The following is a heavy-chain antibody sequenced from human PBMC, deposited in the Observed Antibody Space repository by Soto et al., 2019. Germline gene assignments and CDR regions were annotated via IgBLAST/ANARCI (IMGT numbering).Heavy chain of an antibody. CDR1: GFTFSTFS. D-gene: IGHD1-1*01. CDR2: ISYDGANQ. V-gene: IGHV3-30-3*02. CDR3: AKSQDERQLVDAFYI. J-gene: IGHJ3*02. Sequence: QGQLVESGGGVIPPGRSLRLSCVGSGFTFSTFSLHWVRQAPGKGLQWVADISYDGANQYYADFVQGRFTVSRDNFKNVLNLQMNSLTAEDTAVYYCAKSQDERQLVDAFYIWGQGTMVTVSS.